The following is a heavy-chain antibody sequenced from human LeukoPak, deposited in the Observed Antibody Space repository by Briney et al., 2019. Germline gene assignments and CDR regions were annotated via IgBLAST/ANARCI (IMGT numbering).Heavy chain of an antibody. J-gene: IGHJ5*02. V-gene: IGHV1-2*02. Sequence: GASVKVSCKASGYTFTSFGLSWVRQAPGQGLEWMGWINPNSGGTNYAQKFQGRVTMTRDTSISTAYMDLSRLRSDDTAVYYCARGMGVLVPAATWFDPWGQGTLVTVSS. CDR2: INPNSGGT. D-gene: IGHD2-2*01. CDR1: GYTFTSFG. CDR3: ARGMGVLVPAATWFDP.